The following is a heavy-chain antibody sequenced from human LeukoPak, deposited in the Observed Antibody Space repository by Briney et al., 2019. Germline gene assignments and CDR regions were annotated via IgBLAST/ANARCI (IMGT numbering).Heavy chain of an antibody. CDR2: IYYSGST. V-gene: IGHV4-59*08. J-gene: IGHJ4*02. Sequence: SETLSLTCTVSGGPISSYFWSWLRQPPGKGLEWIGYIYYSGSTNYSPSLQSRVTISVDTSKNQFSLTLRSVTAADTAVYYCARHLAVRTAPFDYWGQGTLVTVSP. D-gene: IGHD2-21*02. CDR3: ARHLAVRTAPFDY. CDR1: GGPISSYF.